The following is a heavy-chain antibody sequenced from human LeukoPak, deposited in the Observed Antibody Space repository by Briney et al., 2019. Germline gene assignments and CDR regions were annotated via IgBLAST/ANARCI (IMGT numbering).Heavy chain of an antibody. J-gene: IGHJ4*02. CDR3: AKGGGIAAPFDY. V-gene: IGHV3-53*01. Sequence: PGGSLRLSCAASGFTVSSTYMSCVRQAPGKGLEGVSVIYSGGSTYYADSVKGRFTISRDNSKNTLYLQMNSLRAEDTAVYYCAKGGGIAAPFDYWGQGTLVTVSS. D-gene: IGHD6-13*01. CDR1: GFTVSSTY. CDR2: IYSGGST.